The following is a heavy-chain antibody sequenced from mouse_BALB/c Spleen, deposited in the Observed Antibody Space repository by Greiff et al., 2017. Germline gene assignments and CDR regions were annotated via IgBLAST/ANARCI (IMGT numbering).Heavy chain of an antibody. Sequence: QVHVKQSGPGLVAPSQSLSITRTVSGFSLTSYGVHWVRQPPGKGLEWLGVIWAGGSTNYNSALMSRLSISKDNSKSQVFLKMNSLQTDDTAMYYCARDPSYGKGGFAYWGQGTLVTVSA. CDR3: ARDPSYGKGGFAY. CDR2: IWAGGST. V-gene: IGHV2-9*02. D-gene: IGHD2-10*01. J-gene: IGHJ3*01. CDR1: GFSLTSYG.